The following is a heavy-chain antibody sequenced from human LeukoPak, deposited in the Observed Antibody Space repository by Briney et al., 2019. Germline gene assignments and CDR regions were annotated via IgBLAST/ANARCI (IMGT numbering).Heavy chain of an antibody. V-gene: IGHV3-33*01. CDR2: IWYDGSNK. Sequence: PGRSLRLSCAASGFTFSGYGMHWVRQAPGKGLEWVAIIWYDGSNKYYTDSVKGRFTISRDNSKSTLYLQMNSLRAEDTAVYYCARDTARVPFDPWGQGTLVIVSS. CDR3: ARDTARVPFDP. D-gene: IGHD2-2*01. CDR1: GFTFSGYG. J-gene: IGHJ5*02.